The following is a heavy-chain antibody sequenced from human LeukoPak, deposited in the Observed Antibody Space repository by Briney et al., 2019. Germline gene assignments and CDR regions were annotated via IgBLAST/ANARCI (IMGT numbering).Heavy chain of an antibody. Sequence: GSLGLSCAASGFPFSDYYMGWIRQPPGKGLEWIGEINHSGSTNYNPSLKSRVTISVDTSKNQFSLKLSSVTAADTAVYYCARGVAAAGTWGQGTLVTVSS. J-gene: IGHJ5*02. V-gene: IGHV4-34*01. D-gene: IGHD6-13*01. CDR2: INHSGST. CDR3: ARGVAAAGT. CDR1: GFPFSDYY.